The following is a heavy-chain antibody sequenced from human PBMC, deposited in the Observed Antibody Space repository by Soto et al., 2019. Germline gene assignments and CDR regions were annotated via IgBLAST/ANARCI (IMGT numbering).Heavy chain of an antibody. V-gene: IGHV4-59*01. J-gene: IGHJ6*02. CDR2: IYYSGST. CDR3: ARSHLLRYFDWLLPYYYYGMDV. CDR1: GGSISSYY. Sequence: PSETLSLTCTVSGGSISSYYWSWIRQPPGKGLEWIGYIYYSGSTNYNPSLKSRVTISVDTSKNQFSLKLSSVTAADTAVYYCARSHLLRYFDWLLPYYYYGMDVWGQGTTVTVSS. D-gene: IGHD3-9*01.